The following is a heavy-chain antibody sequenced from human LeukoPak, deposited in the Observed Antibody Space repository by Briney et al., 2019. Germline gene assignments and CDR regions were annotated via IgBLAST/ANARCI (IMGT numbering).Heavy chain of an antibody. J-gene: IGHJ5*02. CDR1: GFTFSDYW. CDR3: ARDRLDL. V-gene: IGHV3-7*01. Sequence: PGGSLRLSCAASGFTFSDYWMSWVRQAPGKGLEWVANIKQEGSEKYYVDSVKGRFTISRDNAKNSLYLQMNSLRAEDTAVYYCARDRLDLWGQGTLVTVSS. CDR2: IKQEGSEK.